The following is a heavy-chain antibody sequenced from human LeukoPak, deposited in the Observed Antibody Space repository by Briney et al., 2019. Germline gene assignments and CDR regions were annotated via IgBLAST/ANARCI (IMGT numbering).Heavy chain of an antibody. D-gene: IGHD2-21*01. CDR3: ARDESGDNDAFDI. CDR2: ISGSSNYI. Sequence: GGSLRLSCAASGFIFSDYTMNWVRLAPGKGLEWVSSISGSSNYIYYADSVKGRFTISRGNAKNSLYLQMNSLRVEDTAVYYCARDESGDNDAFDIWGQGTMVTVSS. CDR1: GFIFSDYT. V-gene: IGHV3-21*01. J-gene: IGHJ3*02.